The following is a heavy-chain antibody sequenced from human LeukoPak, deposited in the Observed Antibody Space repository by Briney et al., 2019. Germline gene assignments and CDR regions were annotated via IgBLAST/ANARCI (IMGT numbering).Heavy chain of an antibody. CDR3: ARRQGTTLNFDY. D-gene: IGHD1-1*01. V-gene: IGHV1-18*01. Sequence: SVKLSCKASGYTFSSYGFSWVRQAPGQGLEWMGWINAYNGNTNYAQNLQGRVTMTTDTSTSTVYMELRSLRSDDTAVYYCARRQGTTLNFDYWDQGTLVTVSS. J-gene: IGHJ4*02. CDR1: GYTFSSYG. CDR2: INAYNGNT.